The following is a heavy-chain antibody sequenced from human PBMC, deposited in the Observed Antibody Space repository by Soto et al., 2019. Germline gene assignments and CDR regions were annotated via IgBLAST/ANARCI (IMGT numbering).Heavy chain of an antibody. J-gene: IGHJ6*02. Sequence: SETLSLTCTVSGASIISTGYYWVWIRQPPGKGLEWVGSIFYSGTTKYTPSLKSRVTISGDTSKNQFSLNLNFVTAADTAVYYCARQGSAVLRMNYSGMDVWGQGITVTVSS. CDR2: IFYSGTT. D-gene: IGHD3-10*01. V-gene: IGHV4-39*01. CDR1: GASIISTGYY. CDR3: ARQGSAVLRMNYSGMDV.